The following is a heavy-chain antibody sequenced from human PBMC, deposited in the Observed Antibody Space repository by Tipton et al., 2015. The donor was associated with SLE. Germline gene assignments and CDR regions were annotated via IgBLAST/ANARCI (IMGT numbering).Heavy chain of an antibody. D-gene: IGHD5-12*01. CDR2: IFHSGST. CDR1: GVSISSENW. V-gene: IGHV4-4*02. J-gene: IGHJ4*02. CDR3: ARVVVATTKPLHFDY. Sequence: TLSLTCVVSGVSISSENWWSWVRQSPGEGLEWIGEIFHSGSTYYNPSLKSRVTISIDESRNQFSLQVKSVTAADTAVYYCARVVVATTKPLHFDYWGQGTLVTVSS.